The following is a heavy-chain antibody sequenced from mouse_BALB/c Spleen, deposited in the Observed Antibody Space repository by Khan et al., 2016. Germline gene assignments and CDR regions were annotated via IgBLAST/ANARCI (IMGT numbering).Heavy chain of an antibody. Sequence: QVQLQQSGAELVRPGVSVKISCKGSGYTFTDYAMHWVKQSHAKNLEWIGVISTYYGDTSYNQKFEGKATMTVDKSSGTAYMELARLTSEDSAIYYCAREGLNYDYAMDYWGQGTSVTVSS. CDR3: AREGLNYDYAMDY. CDR2: ISTYYGDT. CDR1: GYTFTDYA. V-gene: IGHV1S137*01. J-gene: IGHJ4*01. D-gene: IGHD2-1*01.